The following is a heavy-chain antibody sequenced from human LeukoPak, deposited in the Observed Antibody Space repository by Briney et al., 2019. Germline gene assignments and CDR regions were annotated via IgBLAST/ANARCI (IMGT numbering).Heavy chain of an antibody. J-gene: IGHJ6*02. CDR3: AKDQGVATTPKVDYYYYGMDV. D-gene: IGHD5-12*01. V-gene: IGHV3-30*18. CDR1: GFTFSSYG. CDR2: ISYDGSNK. Sequence: GRSLRLSCAASGFTFSSYGMHWVRQAPGKGLEWVAVISYDGSNKYYADSVKGRFTIFRDNSKNTLYLQMNSLRAEDTAVYYCAKDQGVATTPKVDYYYYGMDVWGQGTTVTVSS.